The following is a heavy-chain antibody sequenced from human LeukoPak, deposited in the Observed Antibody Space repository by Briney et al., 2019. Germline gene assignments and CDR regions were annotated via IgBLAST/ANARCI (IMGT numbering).Heavy chain of an antibody. J-gene: IGHJ4*02. Sequence: SETLSLTCTVSGGSVSSSSYYWGWIRQPPGKGLEWIGRIYYSGSTYYNPSLKSRVTISVDTSKNQFSLKLSSVTAADTAVYYCASGGVRGVIVSDPYYFDYWGQGTLVTVSS. CDR3: ASGGVRGVIVSDPYYFDY. CDR1: GGSVSSSSYY. CDR2: IYYSGST. V-gene: IGHV4-39*07. D-gene: IGHD3-10*01.